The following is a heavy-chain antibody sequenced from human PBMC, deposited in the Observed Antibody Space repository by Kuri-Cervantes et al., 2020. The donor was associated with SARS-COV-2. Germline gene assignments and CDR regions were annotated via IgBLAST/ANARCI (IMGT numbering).Heavy chain of an antibody. V-gene: IGHV3-7*01. CDR3: VRDGDHWNFDC. CDR2: IKQDGSEK. CDR1: GFTFSSYW. D-gene: IGHD1-1*01. Sequence: GGSLRLSCAASGFTFSSYWMSWVRQAPGKGLEWVANIKQDGSEKYYVDSVKGRFTISRDNAKNSLYLQMNSLRAEDTAVYYCVRDGDHWNFDCWGQGTLVTVSS. J-gene: IGHJ4*02.